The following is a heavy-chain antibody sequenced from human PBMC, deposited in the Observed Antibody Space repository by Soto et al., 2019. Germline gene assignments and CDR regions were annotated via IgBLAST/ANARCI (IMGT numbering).Heavy chain of an antibody. CDR2: IIPIFGTA. CDR3: ARPHFRDDFWSGYYDY. V-gene: IGHV1-69*06. J-gene: IGHJ4*02. Sequence: SVKVSCKASGGTFSSYAISWVRQAPGQGLEWMGGIIPIFGTANYAQKFQGRVTITADKSTSTAYMELSSLRSEDTAVYYCARPHFRDDFWSGYYDYWGQGTLVTVSS. D-gene: IGHD3-3*01. CDR1: GGTFSSYA.